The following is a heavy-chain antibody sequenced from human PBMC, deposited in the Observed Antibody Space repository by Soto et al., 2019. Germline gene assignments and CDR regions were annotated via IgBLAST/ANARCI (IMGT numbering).Heavy chain of an antibody. CDR1: GLSITDSEMG. CDR2: IDSSGEK. D-gene: IGHD6-19*01. Sequence: QVTLKESGPVLVTPTETLTLRCTVSGLSITDSEMGVSWIRQPPGQPLEWLAHIDSSGEKSYRTFLKSRLAISKDTSKSQIVLTMTNMDPADTATYYCARIHLAVAVSPWFDPWGQGIPVTVSS. CDR3: ARIHLAVAVSPWFDP. J-gene: IGHJ5*02. V-gene: IGHV2-26*01.